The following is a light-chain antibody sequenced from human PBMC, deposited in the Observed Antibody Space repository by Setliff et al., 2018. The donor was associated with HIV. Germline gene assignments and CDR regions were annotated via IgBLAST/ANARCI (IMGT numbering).Light chain of an antibody. V-gene: IGLV2-14*03. CDR1: SSDVGTYNF. Sequence: QSALTQPASVSGSPGQSITISCTGISSDVGTYNFVSWYQQHPGKAPKLMIYDVSNRPSGVSNRFSGSKSGNTASLTISGLQAEDEADYYCGSYTSSTPLYVFGTGTKVTVL. CDR2: DVS. CDR3: GSYTSSTPLYV. J-gene: IGLJ1*01.